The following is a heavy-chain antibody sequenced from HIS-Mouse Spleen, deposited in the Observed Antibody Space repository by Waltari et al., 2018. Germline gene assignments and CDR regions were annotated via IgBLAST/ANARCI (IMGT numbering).Heavy chain of an antibody. V-gene: IGHV3-30*18. J-gene: IGHJ4*02. CDR2: ISYDGSNK. CDR1: GLHLRTYG. Sequence: QVQLVESGGGVVQLGRSLRRPCAAAGLHLRTYGISWVLQAPGKGLEWVAVISYDGSNKYYADSVKGRFTISRDNSKNTLYLQMNSLRAEDTAVYYCAKTLVRSRDFDYWGQGTLVTVSS. D-gene: IGHD4-17*01. CDR3: AKTLVRSRDFDY.